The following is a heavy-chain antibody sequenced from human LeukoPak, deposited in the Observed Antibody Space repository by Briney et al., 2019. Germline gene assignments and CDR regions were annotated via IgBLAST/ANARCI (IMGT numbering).Heavy chain of an antibody. V-gene: IGHV1-2*02. CDR1: GYTFTGYY. CDR2: INPNSGGT. Sequence: ASVKVSCKASGYTFTGYYMHWVRQAPGQGLEWMGWINPNSGGTNYAQKFQGRVTMTRDTSISTAYMELSRLRSDDTAVYYCARGTAYSTSWHGVDYWGQGTLVTVSS. J-gene: IGHJ4*02. CDR3: ARGTAYSTSWHGVDY. D-gene: IGHD6-13*01.